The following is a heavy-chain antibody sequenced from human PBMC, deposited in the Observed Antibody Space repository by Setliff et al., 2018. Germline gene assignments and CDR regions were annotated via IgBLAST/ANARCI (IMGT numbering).Heavy chain of an antibody. CDR1: GYTFNNYG. V-gene: IGHV1-18*01. CDR2: ISVYDGST. J-gene: IGHJ6*01. D-gene: IGHD3-22*01. CDR3: ARERDYDGMNYYGMDV. Sequence: ASVKVSCKASGYTFNNYGVAWVRQAPGQGLEWVGRISVYDGSTKYVEKFQGRVTMTTDTSTNTAYMELRSLGSDDTAVYYCARERDYDGMNYYGMDVWGQGTTVTVSS.